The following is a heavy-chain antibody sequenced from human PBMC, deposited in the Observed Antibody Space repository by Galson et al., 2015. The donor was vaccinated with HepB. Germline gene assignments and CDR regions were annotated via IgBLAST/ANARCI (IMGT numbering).Heavy chain of an antibody. Sequence: SLRLSCAASGFTFSSYGMHWVRQAPGKGLEWVAFIRYDGSNKYYADSVKGRFTISRDNSKNTLYLQMNSLRAEDTAVYYCAPEGFGVVSRDYWGQGTLVTVSS. CDR1: GFTFSSYG. D-gene: IGHD3-3*01. J-gene: IGHJ4*02. V-gene: IGHV3-30*02. CDR3: APEGFGVVSRDY. CDR2: IRYDGSNK.